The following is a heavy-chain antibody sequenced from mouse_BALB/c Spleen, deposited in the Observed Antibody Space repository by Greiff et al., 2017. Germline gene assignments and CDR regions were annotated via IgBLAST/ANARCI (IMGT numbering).Heavy chain of an antibody. CDR1: GYAFSSYW. V-gene: IGHV1-80*01. CDR2: IYPGDGDT. D-gene: IGHD1-2*01. J-gene: IGHJ2*01. CDR3: ARSGYGYVRDY. Sequence: QVQLQQSGAELVRPGSSVKISCKASGYAFSSYWMNWVKQRPGQGLEWIGQIYPGDGDTNYNGKFKGKATLTADKSSSTAYMQLSSLTSEDSAVYFCARSGYGYVRDYWGQGTTLTVSS.